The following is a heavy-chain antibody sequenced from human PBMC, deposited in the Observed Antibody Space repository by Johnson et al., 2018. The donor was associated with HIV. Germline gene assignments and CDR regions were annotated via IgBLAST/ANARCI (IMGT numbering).Heavy chain of an antibody. CDR1: GFNFDNYA. V-gene: IGHV3-9*01. Sequence: VLLVESGGGLVQPGRSLRLSCAASGFNFDNYAMHWVRQAPGKGLEWVSGISWNSANIGHADSVKGRFTISRDNAKSSLYLQMNSLRPEDTALYYCAKDDRISSWGQGTMVIVSS. CDR2: ISWNSANI. CDR3: AKDDRISS. D-gene: IGHD1-14*01. J-gene: IGHJ3*01.